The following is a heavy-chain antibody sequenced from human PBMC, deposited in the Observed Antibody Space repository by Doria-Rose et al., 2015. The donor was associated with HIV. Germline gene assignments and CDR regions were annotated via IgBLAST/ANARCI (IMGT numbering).Heavy chain of an antibody. CDR1: GVSLSSPGMG. CDR3: ARIKSSRWYHKYYFDF. J-gene: IGHJ4*02. D-gene: IGHD6-13*01. V-gene: IGHV2-26*01. CDR2: LFSDDER. Sequence: ESGPVLVKPTETLTLTCTVSGVSLSSPGMGVSWIRQPPGKALEWRAKLFSDDERSYKTSLKSRLTISRGTSKSQVVLTMTDMDPVGTATYYCARIKSSRWYHKYYFDFWGQGTLVIVSA.